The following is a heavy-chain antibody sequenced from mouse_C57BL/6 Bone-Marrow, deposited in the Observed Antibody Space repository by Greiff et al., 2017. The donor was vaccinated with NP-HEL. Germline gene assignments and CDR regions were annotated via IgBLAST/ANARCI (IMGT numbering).Heavy chain of an antibody. CDR1: GFNIKDDY. J-gene: IGHJ2*01. V-gene: IGHV14-4*01. CDR3: TTYSSFDY. CDR2: IDPENGDT. D-gene: IGHD2-12*01. Sequence: VQLQQSGAELVRPGASVKLSCTASGFNIKDDYMHWVKQRPEQGLEWIGWIDPENGDTEYASKFQGKATITADTSSNTAYLQLSSLTSEDTAVYYCTTYSSFDYGGRGTTLTVSS.